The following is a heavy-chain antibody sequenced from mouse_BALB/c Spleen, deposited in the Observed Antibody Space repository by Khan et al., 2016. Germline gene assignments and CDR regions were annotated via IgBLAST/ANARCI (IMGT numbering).Heavy chain of an antibody. CDR1: GSSLTSYA. D-gene: IGHD2-3*01. Sequence: QVQLKESGPGLVAPSQSLSITCTVSGSSLTSYAVHWVRQPPGKGLEWLVVIWSDGSTTYNSALKSRLSISKDNSKSQVFLKMNSLQTDDTAMYYCARRDDGGGAMDYWGQGTSVTVSS. CDR3: ARRDDGGGAMDY. V-gene: IGHV2-6*02. J-gene: IGHJ4*01. CDR2: IWSDGST.